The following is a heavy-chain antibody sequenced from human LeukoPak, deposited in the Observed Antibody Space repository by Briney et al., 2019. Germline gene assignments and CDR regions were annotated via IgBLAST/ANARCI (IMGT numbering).Heavy chain of an antibody. Sequence: GGSLRLSCAASGFTFSSYDMHWVRQATGKGLEWVSAIGTAGDTYYPGSVKGRFTISRDNSKNTLYLQMNSLRAEDTAVYYCAKDQSTYVRGVIRDYWGQGTLVTVSS. CDR3: AKDQSTYVRGVIRDY. J-gene: IGHJ4*02. CDR1: GFTFSSYD. V-gene: IGHV3-13*01. D-gene: IGHD3-10*01. CDR2: IGTAGDT.